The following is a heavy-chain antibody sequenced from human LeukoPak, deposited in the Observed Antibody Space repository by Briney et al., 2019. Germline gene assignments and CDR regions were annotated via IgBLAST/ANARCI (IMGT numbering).Heavy chain of an antibody. CDR2: IYSGGST. D-gene: IGHD4-23*01. Sequence: GGSLRLSCAASGFTVSSNYMSWVRQAPGKGLEWVSVIYSGGSTYYADSVKGRFTISRDNSKNTLYLQMNSLRPEDTAVYYCARDKGVTSFDDWGQGTLVTVSS. CDR1: GFTVSSNY. CDR3: ARDKGVTSFDD. J-gene: IGHJ4*02. V-gene: IGHV3-66*01.